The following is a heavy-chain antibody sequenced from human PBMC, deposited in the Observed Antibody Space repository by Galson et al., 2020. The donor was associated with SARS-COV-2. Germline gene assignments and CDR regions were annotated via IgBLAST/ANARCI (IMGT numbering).Heavy chain of an antibody. D-gene: IGHD3-3*01. V-gene: IGHV5-51*01. J-gene: IGHJ6*03. CDR3: ARGGDFWSGYYVEEGTYSYYYYMDV. CDR2: IYPGDSDT. Sequence: HGESLKISCKGSGYSFTSYWIGWVRQMPGKGLEWMGIIYPGDSDTRYSPSFQGQVTIPADKSISTAYLQWSSLKASDTAMYYCARGGDFWSGYYVEEGTYSYYYYMDVWGKGTTVTVSS. CDR1: GYSFTSYW.